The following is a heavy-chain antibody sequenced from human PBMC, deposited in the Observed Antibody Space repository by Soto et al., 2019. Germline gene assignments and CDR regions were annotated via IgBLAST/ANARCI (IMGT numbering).Heavy chain of an antibody. V-gene: IGHV1-3*01. Sequence: ASVKVSCKASGYTFTSYAMHWVRQAPGQRLEWMGWINAGNGNTKYSQKFQGRVTITRDTSASTAYMELSSLRSEDTAVYYCARVGAAAGPYYFDCWGQGTLVTVSS. D-gene: IGHD6-13*01. CDR3: ARVGAAAGPYYFDC. J-gene: IGHJ4*02. CDR1: GYTFTSYA. CDR2: INAGNGNT.